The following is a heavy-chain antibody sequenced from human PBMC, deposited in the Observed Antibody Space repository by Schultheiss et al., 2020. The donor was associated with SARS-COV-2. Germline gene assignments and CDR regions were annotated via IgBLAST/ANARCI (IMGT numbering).Heavy chain of an antibody. D-gene: IGHD1-26*01. Sequence: GGSLRLSCAASGFDFSNNEMNWVRQAPGKGLEWIGRIKTKADGGTTDYAAPVKGRFTISRDDSKNTLYLQMNSLRAEDTAVYYCARDPSGDYGMDVWGQGTTVTVSS. J-gene: IGHJ6*02. CDR1: GFDFSNNE. CDR2: IKTKADGGTT. V-gene: IGHV3-15*01. CDR3: ARDPSGDYGMDV.